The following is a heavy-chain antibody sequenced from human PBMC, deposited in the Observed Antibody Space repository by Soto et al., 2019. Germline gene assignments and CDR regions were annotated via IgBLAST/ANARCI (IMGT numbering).Heavy chain of an antibody. J-gene: IGHJ4*02. D-gene: IGHD4-17*01. CDR1: GGSFSGYY. CDR3: ARVDYGDYFDY. V-gene: IGHV4-34*01. CDR2: INHSGST. Sequence: SETLSLTCAVYGGSFSGYYWSWIRQPPGKGLEWIGEINHSGSTNYNPSLKSRVTISVDTSKNQFSLKLSSVTAADTAVYYCARVDYGDYFDYWGQGTLVTVSS.